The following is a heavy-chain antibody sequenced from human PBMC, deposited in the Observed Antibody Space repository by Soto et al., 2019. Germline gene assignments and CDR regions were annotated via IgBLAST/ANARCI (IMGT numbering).Heavy chain of an antibody. Sequence: QVQLVESGGGEVQPGRSLRLSCAASGFTFNTYGMHWVRQAPGKGLECVAVIAYDGTNTYYADSVKGRFTISRDNSKNTLYLQMNSLRADDTAVYYCAKDGGYGYGFLDYWGQGTLVTVSS. CDR1: GFTFNTYG. V-gene: IGHV3-30*18. J-gene: IGHJ4*02. CDR3: AKDGGYGYGFLDY. D-gene: IGHD5-18*01. CDR2: IAYDGTNT.